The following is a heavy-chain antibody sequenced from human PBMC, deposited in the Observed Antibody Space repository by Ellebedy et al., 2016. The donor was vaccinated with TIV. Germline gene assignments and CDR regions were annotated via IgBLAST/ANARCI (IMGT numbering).Heavy chain of an antibody. D-gene: IGHD4-11*01. V-gene: IGHV4-34*01. J-gene: IGHJ2*01. CDR3: ARGNYQDVDLDHWYFDL. CDR1: GGSFSGYS. Sequence: SETLSLTFAVYGGSFSGYSWSWIRQPPGKGLEWIGELNHRGSTRYNPSLRSRVTISLDTSKHQFSLRLNSVTAAETAVYYCARGNYQDVDLDHWYFDLWGRGTLVTVSS. CDR2: LNHRGST.